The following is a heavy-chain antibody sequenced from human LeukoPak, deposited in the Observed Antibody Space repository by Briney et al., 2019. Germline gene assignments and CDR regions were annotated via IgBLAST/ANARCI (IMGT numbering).Heavy chain of an antibody. J-gene: IGHJ4*02. V-gene: IGHV4-59*08. D-gene: IGHD1-26*01. CDR1: RGSISPDH. CDR3: ARLVDGIYTRLDS. Sequence: SETLSLTCTVSRGSISPDHCAWIRQPPGMGLEWIGYIFYTGRARYNPSLESRVTLTVDMSKNQVSLKLNSVTAADTAIYYCARLVDGIYTRLDSWGQGTLVTVSS. CDR2: IFYTGRA.